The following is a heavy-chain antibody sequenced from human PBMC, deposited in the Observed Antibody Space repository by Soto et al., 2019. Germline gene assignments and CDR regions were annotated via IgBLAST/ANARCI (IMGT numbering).Heavy chain of an antibody. D-gene: IGHD1-26*01. V-gene: IGHV5-51*01. CDR2: IYPGDSDT. CDR1: GYXFTSYL. J-gene: IGHJ5*02. CDR3: ARQRSGSLNWFDP. Sequence: EXLKIYCKSSGYXFTSYLVVWVRHMPGKGLEWIGIIYPGDSDTRYSPSFQGQVTISADKSISTAYLQWISLKASDTDMYYCARQRSGSLNWFDPWGQGTLVTVS.